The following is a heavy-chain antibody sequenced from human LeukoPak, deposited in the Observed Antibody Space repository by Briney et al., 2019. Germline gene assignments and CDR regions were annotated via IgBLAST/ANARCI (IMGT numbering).Heavy chain of an antibody. J-gene: IGHJ4*02. CDR1: GFTFSTYW. Sequence: GGSLRLSCAASGFTFSTYWMSWVRQAPGKGLEWVANIKKDGSEKYYVDSVKGRFTISRDNAKNSLYLQMNSLRAEDTAVYYCARDFRGGYYGSGYGYWGQGTLVTVSS. V-gene: IGHV3-7*01. D-gene: IGHD3-10*01. CDR3: ARDFRGGYYGSGYGY. CDR2: IKKDGSEK.